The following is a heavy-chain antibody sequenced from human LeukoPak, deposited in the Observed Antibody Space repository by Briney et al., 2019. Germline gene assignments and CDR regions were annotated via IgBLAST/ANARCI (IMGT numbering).Heavy chain of an antibody. CDR1: GGTFLSYA. CDR3: ATGYSGYDRIIYYYCMDV. V-gene: IGHV1-69*05. CDR2: IIAILGTA. Sequence: SVKVSCKASGGTFLSYAFNWVRQAPGQGLEWMGGIIAILGTANYAQRFQGRVTITTDESTSTAYMELSRLTSEDTAVYFCATGYSGYDRIIYYYCMDVLGKGTTVTVSS. J-gene: IGHJ6*03. D-gene: IGHD5-12*01.